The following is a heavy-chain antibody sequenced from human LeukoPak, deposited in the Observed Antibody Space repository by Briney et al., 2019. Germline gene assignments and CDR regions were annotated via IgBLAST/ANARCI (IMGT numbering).Heavy chain of an antibody. CDR2: IYSGGST. V-gene: IGHV3-53*01. D-gene: IGHD3-16*01. J-gene: IGHJ3*02. Sequence: GGSLRLSCAASGFTVSSNYMSCVRQAPGKGLEWGSVIYSGGSTYYADSVTDRFNISRDISKNTLYLQMNSLRAEDRAVYYCARDRDYDYVWGSSGDAFDIWGQGTMVTVSS. CDR1: GFTVSSNY. CDR3: ARDRDYDYVWGSSGDAFDI.